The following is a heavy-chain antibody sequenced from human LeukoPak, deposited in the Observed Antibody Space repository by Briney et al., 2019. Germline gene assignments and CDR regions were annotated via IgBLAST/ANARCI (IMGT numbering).Heavy chain of an antibody. J-gene: IGHJ4*02. CDR2: IGGSGDDT. V-gene: IGHV3-23*01. Sequence: QTGGSLRLSCAASGFTFDNYAMSWVRQTPGKGLERVSGIGGSGDDTSYADSVKGRFTISRDNSKNTLYLQMNSLRAEDTAVYYCARGGYSYGDYWGQGTLVTVSS. CDR3: ARGGYSYGDY. CDR1: GFTFDNYA. D-gene: IGHD5-18*01.